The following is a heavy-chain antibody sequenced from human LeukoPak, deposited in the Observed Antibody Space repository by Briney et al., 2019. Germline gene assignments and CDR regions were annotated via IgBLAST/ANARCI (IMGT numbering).Heavy chain of an antibody. Sequence: ASVKVSCKASGYTFTSYYMHWERHAPGQGLEWMGIINPSGGSTSYAQTFQGRVTMTRDMYTSTVYMELRSLRSEDTAVYHCARATDYGGNSRNYYYYYYMDVWGKGTTVTVSS. CDR2: INPSGGST. CDR1: GYTFTSYY. J-gene: IGHJ6*03. CDR3: ARATDYGGNSRNYYYYYYMDV. V-gene: IGHV1-46*01. D-gene: IGHD4-23*01.